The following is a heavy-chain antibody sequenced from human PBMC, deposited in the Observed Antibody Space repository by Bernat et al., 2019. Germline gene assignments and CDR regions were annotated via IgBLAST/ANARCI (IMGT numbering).Heavy chain of an antibody. CDR2: ISTSGDST. V-gene: IGHV3-23*01. J-gene: IGHJ6*03. CDR3: AKEVYYMDV. CDR1: GFTFSSYA. Sequence: EVELLESGGGLVQPGGSLRLSCAASGFTFSSYAMSWVRQAPGKGLELVSVISTSGDSTYYADAVKGRFTISRDNSKNTLYLQMNILRAEDTAVYFCAKEVYYMDVWGKGTTVTVSS.